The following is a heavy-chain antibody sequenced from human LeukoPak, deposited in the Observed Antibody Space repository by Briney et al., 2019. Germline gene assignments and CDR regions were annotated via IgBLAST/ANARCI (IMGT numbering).Heavy chain of an antibody. CDR3: AKKPDFWSGLYYFDY. V-gene: IGHV3-23*01. CDR2: ISGSGGST. J-gene: IGHJ4*02. CDR1: GFTFSSYA. Sequence: GGSLRLSCAASGFTFSSYAMSWVRQAPGKRLGWVSAISGSGGSTYYADSVKGRFTISRDNSKNTLYLQMNSLRAEDTAVYYCAKKPDFWSGLYYFDYWGQGTLVTVSS. D-gene: IGHD3-3*01.